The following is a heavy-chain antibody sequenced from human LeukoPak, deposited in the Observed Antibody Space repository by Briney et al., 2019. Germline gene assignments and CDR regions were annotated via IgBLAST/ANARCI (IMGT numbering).Heavy chain of an antibody. D-gene: IGHD5-12*01. CDR2: INPNSGGT. CDR3: AGDRPASRYSGYDFHYYYYMDV. J-gene: IGHJ6*03. V-gene: IGHV1-2*02. CDR1: GYTFTGYY. Sequence: ASVKVSCKASGYTFTGYYMHWVRQAPGQGLEWMGWINPNSGGTNYAQKFQGRVTMTRDTSISTAYMELSRLRSDDTAVYYCAGDRPASRYSGYDFHYYYYMDVWGKGTTVTVSS.